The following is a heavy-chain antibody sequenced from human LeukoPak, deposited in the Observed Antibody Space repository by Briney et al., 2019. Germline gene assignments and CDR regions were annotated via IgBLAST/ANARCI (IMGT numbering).Heavy chain of an antibody. CDR3: ARDGGQGEWLLLDNFDY. CDR1: GSTFSSYS. D-gene: IGHD3-22*01. V-gene: IGHV3-48*01. J-gene: IGHJ4*02. CDR2: ISSSSSNI. Sequence: GGSLRLSCAASGSTFSSYSMNWVRQAPGKGLEWVSYISSSSSNIYYADSVKGRFTISRDNAKNSLYLQMNSLSAEDTAVYYCARDGGQGEWLLLDNFDYWGQGTLVTVSS.